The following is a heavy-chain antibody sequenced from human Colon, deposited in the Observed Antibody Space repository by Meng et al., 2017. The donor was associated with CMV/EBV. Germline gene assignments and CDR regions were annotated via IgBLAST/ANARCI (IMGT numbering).Heavy chain of an antibody. V-gene: IGHV3-21*01. CDR3: ARDRFYHDY. CDR2: IVDSGDSM. CDR1: GFTLNSPFSTFS. Sequence: GESLKISCAASGFTLNSPFSTFSFNWVRQAPGKGLEWVASIVDSGDSMYYADSVKGRFTISRDNAKNSVYLQMNSLRAEDTATYFCARDRFYHDYWGQGTLVTVSS. D-gene: IGHD2-2*01. J-gene: IGHJ4*02.